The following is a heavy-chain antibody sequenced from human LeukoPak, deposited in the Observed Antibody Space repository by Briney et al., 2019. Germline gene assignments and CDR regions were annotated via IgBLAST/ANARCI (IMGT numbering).Heavy chain of an antibody. V-gene: IGHV3-23*01. D-gene: IGHD3-22*01. CDR2: ISGRGELT. CDR3: VKDRPNYYGSEGHYYRQNGDS. J-gene: IGHJ5*01. CDR1: GFTFSTYA. Sequence: GGSLILSCGASGFTFSTYAMSWVRQPPGKGLEWVASISGRGELTYYTDSVRGRFTISRDNSRSTLYLQMNFLRTDDTAVYYCVKDRPNYYGSEGHYYRQNGDSWGQGTLVTVSS.